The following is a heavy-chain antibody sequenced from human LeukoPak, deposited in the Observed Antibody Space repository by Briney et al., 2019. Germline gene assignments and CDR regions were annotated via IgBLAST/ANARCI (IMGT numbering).Heavy chain of an antibody. J-gene: IGHJ4*02. CDR2: SNTDGSST. CDR3: ARGTASTGLDN. D-gene: IGHD1-1*01. CDR1: GFTFSSYW. Sequence: GGSLRLSCAASGFTFSSYWMNWVRQAPGKGLVWVSRSNTDGSSTFYADSVKGRFTISRDNAKNTLYLQMNSLRAEDTAVYYCARGTASTGLDNWGQGTLVTVSS. V-gene: IGHV3-74*01.